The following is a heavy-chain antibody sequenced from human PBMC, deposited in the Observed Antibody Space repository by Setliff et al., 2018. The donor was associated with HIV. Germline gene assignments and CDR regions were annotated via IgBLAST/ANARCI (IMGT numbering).Heavy chain of an antibody. D-gene: IGHD3-9*01. J-gene: IGHJ3*02. CDR3: ASGRYSIFDGFDI. CDR1: GFTFTDYW. V-gene: IGHV3-74*01. Sequence: GGSLRLSCAASGFTFTDYWMHWVRQAPGKGLVWVSRINGDESSTTYADSVKGRFTISRDNAKKLVYLQMNSLRADDTAVYYCASGRYSIFDGFDIWGQGTLVTVS. CDR2: INGDESST.